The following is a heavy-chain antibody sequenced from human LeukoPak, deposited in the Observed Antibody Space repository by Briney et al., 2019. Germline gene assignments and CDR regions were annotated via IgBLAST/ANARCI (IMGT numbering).Heavy chain of an antibody. V-gene: IGHV3-30*04. J-gene: IGHJ4*02. Sequence: PGGSLRLSCAASGFTFSSYAMHWVRQAPGKGLEWVAVISYDGSNKYYADSVKGRFTISRDNSKNTLYLQMNSLGAEDTAVYYCARETRLLQPFDYWGQGTLVTVSS. CDR2: ISYDGSNK. CDR1: GFTFSSYA. CDR3: ARETRLLQPFDY. D-gene: IGHD3-22*01.